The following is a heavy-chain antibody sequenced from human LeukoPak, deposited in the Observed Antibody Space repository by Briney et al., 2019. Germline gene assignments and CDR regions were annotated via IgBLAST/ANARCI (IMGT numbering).Heavy chain of an antibody. Sequence: PAETLSLTCTVAGGSISSYYWSWIRQPPGKGLEWIGYIYYSGSTNYNPSLKSRVTISVDTSKTQFSLKLSSVTAADTAADYCARLLFRTSRGAVGHFDYWGQGTLVTVSS. J-gene: IGHJ4*02. CDR1: GGSISSYY. D-gene: IGHD1-26*01. CDR2: IYYSGST. CDR3: ARLLFRTSRGAVGHFDY. V-gene: IGHV4-59*12.